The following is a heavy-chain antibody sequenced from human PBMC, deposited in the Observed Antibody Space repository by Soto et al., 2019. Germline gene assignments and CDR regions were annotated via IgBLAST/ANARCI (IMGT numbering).Heavy chain of an antibody. CDR3: AKDRVAVAGTGINWFDP. CDR1: GFTFDDYA. CDR2: ISWNSGNI. Sequence: EVQLVESGGGLVQPGRSLRLSCAAPGFTFDDYALHWVRQAPGKGLEWFSGISWNSGNIGYADSVKGRFTISRDNAKNSLYMQMNSLIVEETAFYYCAKDRVAVAGTGINWFDPRCQRTLVIVSS. V-gene: IGHV3-9*01. D-gene: IGHD6-19*01. J-gene: IGHJ5*02.